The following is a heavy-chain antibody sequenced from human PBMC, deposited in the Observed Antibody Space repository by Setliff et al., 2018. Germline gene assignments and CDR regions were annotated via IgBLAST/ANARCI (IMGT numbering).Heavy chain of an antibody. CDR3: ARWGENSGRPDWRAFDI. CDR1: GGSINNYH. D-gene: IGHD1-26*01. CDR2: VGYNGNT. Sequence: SETLSLTCTVSGGSINNYHWNWIRQPPGKGLEWIGYVGYNGNTHYNPSLNSRVTMSVDTSKNQFSLKLTSVSAADTAVYYCARWGENSGRPDWRAFDIWGQGTTVTVS. V-gene: IGHV4-59*01. J-gene: IGHJ3*02.